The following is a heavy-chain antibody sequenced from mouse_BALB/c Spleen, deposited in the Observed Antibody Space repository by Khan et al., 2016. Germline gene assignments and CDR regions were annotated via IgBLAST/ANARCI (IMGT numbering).Heavy chain of an antibody. V-gene: IGHV11-2*02. CDR1: GFTFSGFW. D-gene: IGHD1-1*01. CDR2: INSDGSAI. CDR3: ILYSSSYWYFDV. Sequence: EVQLLETGGGLVQPGGSRGLSCEGSGFTFSGFWMSWVRQTPGKTLEWIGDINSDGSAINYAPSIKDRFTIFRDNDKSTLYLQMSNVRSEDTATYFCILYSSSYWYFDVWGAGTTVTVSS. J-gene: IGHJ1*01.